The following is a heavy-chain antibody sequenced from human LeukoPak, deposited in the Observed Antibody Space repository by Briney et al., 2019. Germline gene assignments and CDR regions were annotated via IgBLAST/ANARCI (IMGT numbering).Heavy chain of an antibody. Sequence: GASVKVSCKASGYTFAGYAISWVRQAPGQGLEWMGGIIPIFGTANYAQKFQGRVTITADESTSTAYMELSSLRSEDTAVYYCARANSSGPVGICYFDYWGQGTLVTVSS. V-gene: IGHV1-69*13. CDR3: ARANSSGPVGICYFDY. CDR1: GYTFAGYA. J-gene: IGHJ4*02. D-gene: IGHD6-19*01. CDR2: IIPIFGTA.